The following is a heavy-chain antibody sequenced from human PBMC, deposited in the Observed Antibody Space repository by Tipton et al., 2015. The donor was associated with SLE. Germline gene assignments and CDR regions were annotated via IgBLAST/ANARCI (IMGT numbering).Heavy chain of an antibody. CDR1: GGSFSSGDYY. Sequence: LRLSCAVYGGSFSSGDYYWSWIRQPPGKGLEWIGYIYYSVSTYYNPSLKSRVTISVDTSKNQFSLKLSSVTAADTAVYYCARGWTPVYSSSFYYYMDVWGKGTTVTVSS. CDR3: ARGWTPVYSSSFYYYMDV. J-gene: IGHJ6*03. CDR2: IYYSVST. D-gene: IGHD6-6*01. V-gene: IGHV4-30-4*01.